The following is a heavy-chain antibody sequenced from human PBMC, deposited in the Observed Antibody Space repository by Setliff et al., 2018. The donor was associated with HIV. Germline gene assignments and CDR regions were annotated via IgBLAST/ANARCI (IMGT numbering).Heavy chain of an antibody. CDR3: ARGGVRGYSYGEAFDI. J-gene: IGHJ3*02. CDR2: IISIFDKA. V-gene: IGHV1-69*13. D-gene: IGHD5-18*01. Sequence: GASVKVSCKTSGYKFNIFGVSWVRQAPGQGLEWMGGIISIFDKANYAQKFHGRLTITADDSTRTVYMELNSLGSGDTAVYYCARGGVRGYSYGEAFDIWGQGTLVTVSS. CDR1: GYKFNIFG.